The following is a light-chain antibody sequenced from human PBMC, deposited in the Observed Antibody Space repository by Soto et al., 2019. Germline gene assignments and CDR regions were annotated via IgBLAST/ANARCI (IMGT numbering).Light chain of an antibody. V-gene: IGKV3-20*01. Sequence: EIVLTQSPGTLSLYPGERATVSCRASQSVSSSYLAWYQQKPGQAPRLLIYGASSRATGIPDRFSGSGSGTDFTLTISRLEPEDFAVYYCQRYGSSRITFGQGTRLEIK. CDR3: QRYGSSRIT. CDR1: QSVSSSY. CDR2: GAS. J-gene: IGKJ5*01.